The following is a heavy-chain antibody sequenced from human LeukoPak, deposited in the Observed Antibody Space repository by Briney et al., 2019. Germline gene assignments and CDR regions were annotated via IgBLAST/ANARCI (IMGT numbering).Heavy chain of an antibody. CDR1: GFSVDGN. J-gene: IGHJ4*02. D-gene: IGHD3-22*01. CDR3: ALTYYFDRRGYSYFDY. Sequence: GGSLRLSCEVSGFSVDGNMTWVRQVPGRGLEWFALIFSGDSTDYPDSVKGRFTISRDKSKNTLHLQMDSLRPEDTAMYYCALTYYFDRRGYSYFDYWGQGALVTVSS. CDR2: IFSGDST. V-gene: IGHV3-53*01.